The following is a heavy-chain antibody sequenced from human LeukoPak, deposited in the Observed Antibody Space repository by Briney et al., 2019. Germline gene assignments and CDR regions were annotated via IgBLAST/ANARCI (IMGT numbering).Heavy chain of an antibody. V-gene: IGHV4-59*12. D-gene: IGHD3-10*01. J-gene: IGHJ4*02. CDR1: GGSISSYY. CDR3: ARYGSGSHYYFDY. Sequence: SETLSLTCTVSGGSISSYYWSWIRQPPGKGLEWIGYIYYSGSTSYNPSLKSRVTISVDTSKNQFSLKLSSVTAADTAVYYCARYGSGSHYYFDYWGQGTLVTVSS. CDR2: IYYSGST.